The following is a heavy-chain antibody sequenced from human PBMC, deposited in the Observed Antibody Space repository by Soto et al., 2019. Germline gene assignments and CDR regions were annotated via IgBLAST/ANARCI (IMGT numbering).Heavy chain of an antibody. V-gene: IGHV4-59*01. D-gene: IGHD3-22*01. CDR1: GGSISSYY. CDR3: ARGALLYDSSGYLVF. J-gene: IGHJ4*02. Sequence: PSETLSLTCTVSGGSISSYYWSWIRQPPGKGLEWIGYIYYSGSTNYNPSLKSRVTISVDTSKNQFSLKLSSVTAADTAVYYCARGALLYDSSGYLVFWGQGTLVTVSS. CDR2: IYYSGST.